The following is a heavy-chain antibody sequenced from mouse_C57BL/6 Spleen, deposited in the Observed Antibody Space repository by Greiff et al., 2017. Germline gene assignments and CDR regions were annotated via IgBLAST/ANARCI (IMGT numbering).Heavy chain of an antibody. CDR2: IRNKANGYTT. CDR1: GFTFTDYY. Sequence: EVQGVESGGGLVQPGGSLSLSCAASGFTFTDYYMSWVRQPPGKALEWLGFIRNKANGYTTEYSASVKGRFTISRDNSQSILYLQMNALRAEDSATYYCARAYGSSYGGFAYWGQGTLVTVSA. D-gene: IGHD1-1*01. J-gene: IGHJ3*01. CDR3: ARAYGSSYGGFAY. V-gene: IGHV7-3*01.